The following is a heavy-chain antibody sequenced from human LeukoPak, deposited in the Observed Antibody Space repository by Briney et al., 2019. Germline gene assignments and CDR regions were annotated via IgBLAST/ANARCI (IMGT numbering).Heavy chain of an antibody. CDR2: VFYSGST. D-gene: IGHD3-22*01. J-gene: IGHJ4*02. Sequence: PSETLSLTCTVSDDSIKNYFWTWIRQSPGKGLEWIGYVFYSGSTSYNSSLRSRLTMSLDMSKSQFSLNLKSVTAADTAVYYCARGTRRYYDGSGYYYGEFDYWGQGILVTVSS. CDR3: ARGTRRYYDGSGYYYGEFDY. V-gene: IGHV4-59*01. CDR1: DDSIKNYF.